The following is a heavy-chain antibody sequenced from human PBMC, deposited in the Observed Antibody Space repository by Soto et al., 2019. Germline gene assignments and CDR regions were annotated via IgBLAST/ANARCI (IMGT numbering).Heavy chain of an antibody. V-gene: IGHV4-4*02. CDR2: IYHSGST. J-gene: IGHJ6*02. Sequence: SETLSITCTVSGGSISSSNWKTWVRQPPGKGMMWITEIYHSGSTNYNPSLKSRVTISVDKSKNQFSLKLSSVTSADTAVYYCARSPDSSGYYPRRYYYGMDVWGQGTTVTVPS. CDR1: GGSISSSNW. D-gene: IGHD3-22*01. CDR3: ARSPDSSGYYPRRYYYGMDV.